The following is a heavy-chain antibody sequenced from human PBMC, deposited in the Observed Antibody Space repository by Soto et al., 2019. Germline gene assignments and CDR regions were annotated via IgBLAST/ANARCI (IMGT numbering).Heavy chain of an antibody. CDR3: AKGPSTVTTGEYFDY. CDR2: ISYDGSNK. J-gene: IGHJ4*02. D-gene: IGHD4-17*01. V-gene: IGHV3-30*18. Sequence: QVQLVESGGGVVQPGRSLRLSCAASGFTFSSYGMHWVRQAPGKGLEWVAVISYDGSNKNYADSVKGRFTISRDNSKNTLYLQMNSLRAEDTAVYYCAKGPSTVTTGEYFDYWGQGTLVTVSS. CDR1: GFTFSSYG.